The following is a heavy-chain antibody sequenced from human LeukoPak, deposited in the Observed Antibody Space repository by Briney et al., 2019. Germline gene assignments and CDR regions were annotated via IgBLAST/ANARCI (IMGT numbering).Heavy chain of an antibody. CDR2: IYPGDSDT. J-gene: IGHJ4*02. CDR3: ASLQRTAVAPYYFDY. V-gene: IGHV5-51*01. CDR1: GYRFTSYW. Sequence: GESLKISCKGSGYRFTSYWIGWVRQMPGKGLEWMGIIYPGDSDTRYSPSFQGQVTISADKSISTAYLQWSSLKASDTAMYYCASLQRTAVAPYYFDYWGQGTLVTVSS. D-gene: IGHD6-19*01.